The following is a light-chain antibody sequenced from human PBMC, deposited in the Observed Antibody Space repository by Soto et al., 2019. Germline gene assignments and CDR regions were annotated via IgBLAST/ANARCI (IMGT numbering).Light chain of an antibody. Sequence: EIVLTQSPGTLSLSPGERATLSFMASQSVKNSYLAWYQQKPGQSPRLVIYGVSNRATGIPNRFSGGGFGTDFTLTISRLEPEDFAVYYCQQFGASLTWTFGQGTKVDIK. V-gene: IGKV3-20*01. CDR1: QSVKNSY. CDR3: QQFGASLTWT. CDR2: GVS. J-gene: IGKJ1*01.